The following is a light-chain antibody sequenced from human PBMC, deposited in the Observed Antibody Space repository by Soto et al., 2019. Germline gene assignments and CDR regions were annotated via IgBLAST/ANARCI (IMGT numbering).Light chain of an antibody. CDR2: STN. J-gene: IGLJ3*02. Sequence: QTVVTQEPSFSVSPGRTVTLTCGLSSGSVSTSYYPSWYQQTPGQAPRTVIYSTNTRSSGVPDRFSGSILGNKAALTITGAQADDEADYYCALYMGSGIWVFGGATKLTVL. CDR3: ALYMGSGIWV. V-gene: IGLV8-61*01. CDR1: SGSVSTSYY.